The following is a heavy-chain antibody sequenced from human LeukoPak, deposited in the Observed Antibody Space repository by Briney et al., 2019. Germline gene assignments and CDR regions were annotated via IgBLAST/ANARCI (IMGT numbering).Heavy chain of an antibody. D-gene: IGHD4-17*01. CDR2: IYYSGST. CDR1: GASVSSVGNY. V-gene: IGHV4-61*08. J-gene: IGHJ6*02. CDR3: ASTASRDYGDSEYYYGMDV. Sequence: SRTLSLTCTVSGASVSSVGNYWSWIRQPPGKGLEWIGYIYYSGSTNYNPSLKSRVTISVDTSKNQFSLKLSSVTAADTAVYYCASTASRDYGDSEYYYGMDVWGQGTTVTVSS.